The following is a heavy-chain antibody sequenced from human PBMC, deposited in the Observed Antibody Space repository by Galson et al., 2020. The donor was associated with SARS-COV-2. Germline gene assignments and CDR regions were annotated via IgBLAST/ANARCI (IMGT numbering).Heavy chain of an antibody. CDR3: AKFGLAATTGFDH. CDR2: ISGGGGGT. Sequence: GGSLRLSCAASGFTFSNYAMSWVRQAPGKGLEWVSIISGGGGGTYYADSVKGRFTISRDNSRNTLYLQMSSLRAEDTAVYYCAKFGLAATTGFDHWGQGTLVIVSS. D-gene: IGHD4-4*01. CDR1: GFTFSNYA. V-gene: IGHV3-23*01. J-gene: IGHJ4*02.